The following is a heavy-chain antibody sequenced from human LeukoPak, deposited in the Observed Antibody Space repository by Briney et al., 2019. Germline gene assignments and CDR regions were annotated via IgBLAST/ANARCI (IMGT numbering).Heavy chain of an antibody. Sequence: GSLRLSCAASGFAFSTYIMNWVRQPPGKGLEWIGSIYYSGRTYYNPSLKSRVTISVDTSKNQFSLKLRSVTAADTAVYYCARHFGTWGQGTLVTVSS. J-gene: IGHJ4*02. CDR2: IYYSGRT. V-gene: IGHV4-39*01. CDR3: ARHFGT. CDR1: GFAFSTYI. D-gene: IGHD3/OR15-3a*01.